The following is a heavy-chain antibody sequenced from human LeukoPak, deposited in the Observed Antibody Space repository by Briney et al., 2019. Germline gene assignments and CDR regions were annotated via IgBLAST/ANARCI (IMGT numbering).Heavy chain of an antibody. V-gene: IGHV1-69*13. J-gene: IGHJ3*02. D-gene: IGHD2-15*01. Sequence: GPSVKFSCKASGGTFSSYAISWVRQAPGKGLEWLGGITPIFGTANYAQKFQGRVTITADESTSTAYMELSSLRSEDTAVYYCARKGYCSGGSCYLDAFDIWGQGTMVTVSS. CDR3: ARKGYCSGGSCYLDAFDI. CDR2: ITPIFGTA. CDR1: GGTFSSYA.